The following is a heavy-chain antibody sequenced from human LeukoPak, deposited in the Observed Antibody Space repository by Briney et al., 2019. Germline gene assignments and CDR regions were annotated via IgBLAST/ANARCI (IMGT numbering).Heavy chain of an antibody. J-gene: IGHJ4*02. V-gene: IGHV3-23*01. CDR1: GFTFSSYA. CDR2: ISGSGGST. Sequence: GGSLRLSCAASGFTFSSYAMSWVRQAPGKGLEWVSAISGSGGSTYYADSVKGRFAISRDNSKNTLYLQMNSLRAEDTAVYYCAKVNPGGGWYPYYFDYWGQGTLVTVSS. CDR3: AKVNPGGGWYPYYFDY. D-gene: IGHD6-19*01.